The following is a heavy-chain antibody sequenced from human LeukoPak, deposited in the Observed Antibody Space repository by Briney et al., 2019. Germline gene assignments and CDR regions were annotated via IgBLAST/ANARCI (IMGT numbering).Heavy chain of an antibody. D-gene: IGHD3-22*01. CDR3: ASELASLDSSGYQSLFDY. V-gene: IGHV1-2*06. CDR2: INPNSGGT. CDR1: GYTFTGYY. Sequence: ASVKVSCKASGYTFTGYYMHWVRQAPGQGLEWMGRINPNSGGTNYAQKFQGRVTMTRDTSISTAYMELSRLRSDDTAVYYCASELASLDSSGYQSLFDYWGQGTLVTVSS. J-gene: IGHJ4*02.